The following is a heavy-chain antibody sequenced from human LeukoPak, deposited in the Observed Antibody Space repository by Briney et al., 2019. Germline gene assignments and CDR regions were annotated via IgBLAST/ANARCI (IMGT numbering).Heavy chain of an antibody. CDR1: GFTFSSYA. J-gene: IGHJ6*04. CDR3: ARVIGYCSGGSCPDDYYYGMVV. V-gene: IGHV3-30*04. Sequence: PGGSLRLSCAASGFTFSSYAMHWVRQAPGKGLEWVAVISYDGSNKYYADSVKGRFTISRDNSKNTLYLQMNSLRAEDTAVYYCARVIGYCSGGSCPDDYYYGMVVWGKGATVTVSS. D-gene: IGHD2-15*01. CDR2: ISYDGSNK.